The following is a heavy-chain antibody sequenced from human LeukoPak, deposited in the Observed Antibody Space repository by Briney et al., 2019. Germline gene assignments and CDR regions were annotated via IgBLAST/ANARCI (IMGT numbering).Heavy chain of an antibody. J-gene: IGHJ5*02. CDR1: GYTLIDYY. CDR2: INPNSGGT. V-gene: IGHV1-2*02. D-gene: IGHD3-22*01. CDR3: ARGVLAGYDSSGYRFYNRFDP. Sequence: ASVEVSCKASGYTLIDYYMHWVRQAPGQGLEWMGWINPNSGGTKYAQRFQGRVTMTRDTSISTAYMELSRLTSDDTAVYYCARGVLAGYDSSGYRFYNRFDPWGQGTLVIVSS.